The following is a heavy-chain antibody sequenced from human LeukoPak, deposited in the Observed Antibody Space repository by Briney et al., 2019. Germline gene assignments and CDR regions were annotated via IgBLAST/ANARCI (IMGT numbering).Heavy chain of an antibody. D-gene: IGHD5-18*01. CDR2: INHSGST. J-gene: IGHJ4*02. CDR3: AREKMRRYSCGYAH. CDR1: GFTFSSYA. Sequence: GSLRLSCAVSGFTFSSYAMGWIRQPPGKGLEWIGEINHSGSTNYNSSLKSRVTISVDTSKNQFSLKVSSVTAADTAVYYCAREKMRRYSCGYAHWGQGTLVTVSS. V-gene: IGHV4-34*01.